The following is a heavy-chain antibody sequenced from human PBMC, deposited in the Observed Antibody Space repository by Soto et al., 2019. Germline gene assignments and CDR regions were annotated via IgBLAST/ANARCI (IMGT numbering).Heavy chain of an antibody. CDR2: MYHSGSG. CDR3: ARVGNHYDSSGYSYPFDY. D-gene: IGHD3-22*01. CDR1: GGSISSGGYS. J-gene: IGHJ4*02. V-gene: IGHV4-30-2*01. Sequence: QLQLQESGSGLVKPSQTLSLTCAVSGGSISSGGYSWSWIRQPPGKGLEWIGYMYHSGSGNHTPSLKSRVPIAVASSKNQFSLNLSSVPASDTAVYYCARVGNHYDSSGYSYPFDYWGQGTLVTVSS.